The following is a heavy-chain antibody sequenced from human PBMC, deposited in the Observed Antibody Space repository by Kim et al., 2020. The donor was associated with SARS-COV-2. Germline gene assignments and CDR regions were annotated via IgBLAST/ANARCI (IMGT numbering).Heavy chain of an antibody. CDR1: GFTFSSYG. CDR3: AKGLPSWFGEKTFDY. V-gene: IGHV3-30*18. CDR2: ISYDGSNK. Sequence: GGSLRLSCAASGFTFSSYGMHWVRQAPGKGLEWVAVISYDGSNKYYADSVKGRFTISRDNSKNTLYLQMNSLRAEDTAVYYCAKGLPSWFGEKTFDYWGQGTLVTVSS. D-gene: IGHD3-10*01. J-gene: IGHJ4*02.